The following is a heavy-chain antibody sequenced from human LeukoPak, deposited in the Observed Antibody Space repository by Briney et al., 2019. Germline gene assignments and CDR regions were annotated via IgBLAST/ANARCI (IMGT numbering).Heavy chain of an antibody. CDR1: GGSFSGDY. Sequence: PSETLSLICAVYGGSFSGDYWSWIRQPPGKGLEWIGEINHSGNTNNNPSLTSRVTMSVDTSKNQLSLNLTSVTAADTAVYYCARVHGHNLGTLDYWGQGILVTVSS. D-gene: IGHD5-24*01. V-gene: IGHV4-34*01. CDR2: INHSGNT. J-gene: IGHJ4*02. CDR3: ARVHGHNLGTLDY.